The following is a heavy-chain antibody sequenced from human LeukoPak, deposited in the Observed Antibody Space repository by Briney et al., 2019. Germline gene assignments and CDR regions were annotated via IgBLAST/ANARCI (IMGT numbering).Heavy chain of an antibody. V-gene: IGHV3-33*01. CDR1: GFTFSNYG. CDR2: IWYDGSNK. CDR3: AGNYGPYYFDY. J-gene: IGHJ4*02. Sequence: GRSLRLSCAASGFTFSNYGMHWVRQAPGKGLEWVAVIWYDGSNKYYADSEKGRFTISRDNSKNTLYLQMNSLRAEDTAVYYCAGNYGPYYFDYWGQGTLVTVSS. D-gene: IGHD3-10*01.